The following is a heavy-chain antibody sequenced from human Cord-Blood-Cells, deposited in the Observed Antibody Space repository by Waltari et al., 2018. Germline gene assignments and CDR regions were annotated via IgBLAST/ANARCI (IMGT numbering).Heavy chain of an antibody. CDR2: INHSGST. CDR3: ASASGFSLEWLLFDY. J-gene: IGHJ4*02. Sequence: QVQLQQWGAGLLKPSETLSLTCAVYGGSFSGYYWSWIRQPPGKGLEWIGEINHSGSTNYNPSLKSRVTISVDTSKNQFSLKLSSVTAADTAVYYCASASGFSLEWLLFDYWGQGTLVTVSS. V-gene: IGHV4-34*01. CDR1: GGSFSGYY. D-gene: IGHD3-3*01.